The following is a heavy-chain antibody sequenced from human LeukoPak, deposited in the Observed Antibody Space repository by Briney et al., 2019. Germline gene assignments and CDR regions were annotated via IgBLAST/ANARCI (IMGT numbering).Heavy chain of an antibody. V-gene: IGHV3-23*01. CDR3: AKWIGSSSRDY. D-gene: IGHD6-6*01. CDR2: INSNGDEI. CDR1: GFTFSTYN. J-gene: IGHJ4*02. Sequence: GGSLRLSRAASGFTFSTYNMTWVRQAPGKGLEWVSGINSNGDEIYYGDSVRGRFTISRDNSNNALYLQMDSLRAEDTAVYYCAKWIGSSSRDYWGQGTLVTVSS.